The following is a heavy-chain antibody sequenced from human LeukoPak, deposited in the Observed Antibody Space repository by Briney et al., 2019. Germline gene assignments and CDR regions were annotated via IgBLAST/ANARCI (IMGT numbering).Heavy chain of an antibody. CDR2: IFWDGDR. CDR1: GFSITTNGVG. Sequence: SGPTLVNPTQTLPLTCTVTGFSITTNGVGVGWIRQAPGKALEWLAIIFWDGDRRYNSSLRSRLNITSDNSKNQVVLTMTNMDPVDTATYYCARSPYYDILTGSRGTFDYWGRGILVTVSS. D-gene: IGHD3-9*01. J-gene: IGHJ4*02. CDR3: ARSPYYDILTGSRGTFDY. V-gene: IGHV2-5*02.